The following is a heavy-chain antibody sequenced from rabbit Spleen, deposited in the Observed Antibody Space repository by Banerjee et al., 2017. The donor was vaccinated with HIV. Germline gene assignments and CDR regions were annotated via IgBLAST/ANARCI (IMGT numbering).Heavy chain of an antibody. J-gene: IGHJ4*01. D-gene: IGHD8-1*01. V-gene: IGHV1S40*01. CDR3: ARDGAGGSYFAL. CDR2: IDVGSSGYT. CDR1: EFSFSRSYW. Sequence: QSLEESGGDLVKPGASLTLTCTASEFSFSRSYWICWVRQAPGKGLEWIACIDVGSSGYTYYASWAKGRFIISKTSSTTVTLQMTSLTAADTATYFCARDGAGGSYFALWGPGTLVTVS.